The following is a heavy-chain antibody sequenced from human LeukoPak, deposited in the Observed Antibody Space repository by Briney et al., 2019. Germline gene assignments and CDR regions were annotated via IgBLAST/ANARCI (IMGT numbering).Heavy chain of an antibody. CDR1: GGSISSYY. Sequence: PSETLSLTCTVSGGSISSYYWSWIRQPPGKGLEWIGYIYYSGSTNYNPSLKSRVTISVDTSKNQFSLKLSSVTAADTAVYYCARVTYYYDSSGYYEAWGQGTLVTVSS. D-gene: IGHD3-22*01. CDR2: IYYSGST. CDR3: ARVTYYYDSSGYYEA. J-gene: IGHJ4*02. V-gene: IGHV4-59*01.